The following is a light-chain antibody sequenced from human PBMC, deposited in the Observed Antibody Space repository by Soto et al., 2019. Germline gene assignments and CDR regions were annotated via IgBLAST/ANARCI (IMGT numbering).Light chain of an antibody. V-gene: IGLV2-23*01. Sequence: QSVLTQPAPVSGSPGQSITISCTGTSSDVGSYNLVSWYQQHPGKAPKLMIFEGSKRPSGLSNRFSGSKSGNTASLTISGLQAEDEADYYCCSYASSSTPFVFGTGTKVTVL. CDR2: EGS. CDR1: SSDVGSYNL. CDR3: CSYASSSTPFV. J-gene: IGLJ1*01.